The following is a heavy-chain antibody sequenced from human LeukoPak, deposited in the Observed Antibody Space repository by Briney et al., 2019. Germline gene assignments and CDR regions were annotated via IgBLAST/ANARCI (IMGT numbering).Heavy chain of an antibody. CDR3: ARGRWQLGFDY. Sequence: PSETLSLTCAVYGGSFSGDYCNWIRQPPGKGLEWIGEINHSGSSNYNPSLKSRVTISVDTSKNQFSLKLSSVTAADTAVYYCARGRWQLGFDYWGQGTLVTVSS. CDR2: INHSGSS. J-gene: IGHJ4*02. D-gene: IGHD6-6*01. CDR1: GGSFSGDY. V-gene: IGHV4-34*09.